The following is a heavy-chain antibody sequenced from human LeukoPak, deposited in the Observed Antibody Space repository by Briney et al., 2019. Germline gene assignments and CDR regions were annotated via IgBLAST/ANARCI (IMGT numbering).Heavy chain of an antibody. V-gene: IGHV4-34*01. D-gene: IGHD2-15*01. J-gene: IGHJ4*02. CDR1: GASFSGYY. CDR2: INHSGIT. CDR3: AISHKWLLLDY. Sequence: PSETLSLTCAFYGASFSGYYWRWIRQPPGKGLEWIGEINHSGITTYNPSLKRRVTISVDTSKKQFSLKLNSVTAADTAVYYCAISHKWLLLDYWGQGTLVTVSS.